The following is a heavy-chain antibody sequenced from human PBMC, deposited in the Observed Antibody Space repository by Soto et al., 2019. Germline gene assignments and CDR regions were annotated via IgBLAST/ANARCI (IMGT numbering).Heavy chain of an antibody. J-gene: IGHJ4*02. D-gene: IGHD6-6*01. V-gene: IGHV3-48*03. Sequence: EVQLVESGGGLVQPGGSLRLSCAASGFTFSSYEMNWVRQAPGKGLEWVSYISSSGSTIYYADSVKGRFTISRDNAKNSLYLQMNRLRAEDTAVYYCARDRKGPKLFMARPGAGDYWGQGTLVTVSS. CDR3: ARDRKGPKLFMARPGAGDY. CDR1: GFTFSSYE. CDR2: ISSSGSTI.